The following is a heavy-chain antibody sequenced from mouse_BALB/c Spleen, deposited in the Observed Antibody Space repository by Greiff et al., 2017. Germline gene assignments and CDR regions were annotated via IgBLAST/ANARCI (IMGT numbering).Heavy chain of an antibody. CDR1: GFSLTGYG. D-gene: IGHD1-1*01. V-gene: IGHV2-6-7*01. CDR2: IWGDGST. Sequence: VMLVESGPGLVAPSQSLSITCTVSGFSLTGYGVNWVRQPPGKGLEWLGMIWGDGSTDYNSALKSRLSISKDNSKSQVFLKMNSLQTDDTARYYCARDQRYYGSSYAMDYWGQGTSVTVSS. CDR3: ARDQRYYGSSYAMDY. J-gene: IGHJ4*01.